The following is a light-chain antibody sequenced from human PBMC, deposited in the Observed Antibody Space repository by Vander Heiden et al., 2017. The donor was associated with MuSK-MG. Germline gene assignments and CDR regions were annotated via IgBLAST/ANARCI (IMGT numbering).Light chain of an antibody. CDR1: QSVDRNF. Sequence: DIVLTPSPGTPSLSPGERATLSCRASQSVDRNFVAWYQQKAGQAPRLLIFGALSRAAAIPDRFSGSGSGTDFTLTISRLEPEDFAMYYCQQYGSPPVTFGQGTKVEIK. CDR2: GAL. V-gene: IGKV3-20*01. J-gene: IGKJ1*01. CDR3: QQYGSPPVT.